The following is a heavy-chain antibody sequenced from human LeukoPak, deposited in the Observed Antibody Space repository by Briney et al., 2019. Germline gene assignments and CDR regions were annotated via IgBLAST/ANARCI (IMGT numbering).Heavy chain of an antibody. D-gene: IGHD3-10*02. CDR2: VFYSENS. CDR3: ARPMYGAYYYMDV. J-gene: IGHJ6*03. Sequence: PSETLSLTCTVSGGSISSNYWSWIGQPPGKGLEWIGYVFYSENSNYNPSLKSRVTISTDTSKNQFSLNLSSVTAADTAVYYCARPMYGAYYYMDVWGKGTTVTVSS. V-gene: IGHV4-59*08. CDR1: GGSISSNY.